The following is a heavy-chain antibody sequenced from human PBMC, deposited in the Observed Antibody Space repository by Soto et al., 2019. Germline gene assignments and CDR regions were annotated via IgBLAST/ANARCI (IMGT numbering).Heavy chain of an antibody. CDR2: IYYSGST. D-gene: IGHD5-12*01. CDR3: ARDQKRWLQFDI. CDR1: GGSISSRGYY. V-gene: IGHV4-31*03. Sequence: TSEPLCHPSTVSGGSISSRGYYWSWNRQHPGKGLEWIGYIYYSGSTYYNPSLKSRVTISVDTSKNQFSLKLSSVTAADTAVYYCARDQKRWLQFDIWGQGTMVTVS. J-gene: IGHJ3*02.